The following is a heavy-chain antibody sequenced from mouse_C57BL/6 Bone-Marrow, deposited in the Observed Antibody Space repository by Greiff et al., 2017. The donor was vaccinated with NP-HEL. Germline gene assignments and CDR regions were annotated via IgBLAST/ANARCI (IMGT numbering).Heavy chain of an antibody. Sequence: EVQLQESGAELVKPGASVKLSCTASGFNITDYYMHWVKQRTEQGLEWIGRIDPEDGETKYAPKFQGKATIPADTSSNTAYLQLSSLTSEDTAVYYCARDGSSLAWLAYWGQGTLVTVSA. J-gene: IGHJ3*01. CDR2: IDPEDGET. D-gene: IGHD1-1*01. CDR3: ARDGSSLAWLAY. V-gene: IGHV14-2*01. CDR1: GFNITDYY.